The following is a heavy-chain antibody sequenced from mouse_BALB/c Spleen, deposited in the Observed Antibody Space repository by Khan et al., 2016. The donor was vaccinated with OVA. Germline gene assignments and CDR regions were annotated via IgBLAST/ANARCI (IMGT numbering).Heavy chain of an antibody. J-gene: IGHJ4*01. Sequence: QVQLKESGPGLVAPSQSLSITCTISGFSLTSYGVHWVRQPPGKGLEWLVVIWSDGSTTYNSALKSRLTISTDNSKNQVFLKMNSLQTDDTAVYFCARQPYYHYNIMDYGGQGTSVTVSS. V-gene: IGHV2-6-1*01. CDR2: IWSDGST. CDR3: ARQPYYHYNIMDY. D-gene: IGHD2-10*01. CDR1: GFSLTSYG.